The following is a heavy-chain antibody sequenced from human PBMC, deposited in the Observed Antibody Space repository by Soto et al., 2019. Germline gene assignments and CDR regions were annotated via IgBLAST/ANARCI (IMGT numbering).Heavy chain of an antibody. J-gene: IGHJ4*02. D-gene: IGHD6-13*01. Sequence: WGSLRLSCAASGFTFISYAMHCFRQSPGKGLEWVAVISYDGSNKYYADSVKGRFTISRDNSKNTLYLQMNSLRAEDTAVYYCARGPPSSSWTFDYWGQGTLVTVSS. CDR1: GFTFISYA. CDR2: ISYDGSNK. CDR3: ARGPPSSSWTFDY. V-gene: IGHV3-30-3*01.